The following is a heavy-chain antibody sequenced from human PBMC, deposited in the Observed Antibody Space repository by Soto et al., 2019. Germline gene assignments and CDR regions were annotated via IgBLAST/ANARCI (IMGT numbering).Heavy chain of an antibody. CDR3: ARGGRSYDFWSGSSINWFDP. J-gene: IGHJ5*02. CDR2: IYYSGST. Sequence: SETLSLTCTVSGSSISSYYWSWIRQPPRKGLEWIGYIYYSGSTNYNPSLKSRVTISVDTSKNQFSLKLSSVTAADTAVYYCARGGRSYDFWSGSSINWFDPWGQGTLVTVSS. V-gene: IGHV4-59*01. CDR1: GSSISSYY. D-gene: IGHD3-3*01.